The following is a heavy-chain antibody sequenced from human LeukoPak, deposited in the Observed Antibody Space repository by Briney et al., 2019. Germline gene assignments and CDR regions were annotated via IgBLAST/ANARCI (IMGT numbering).Heavy chain of an antibody. CDR3: ASPPHCTNGVCPAGRFWFDP. CDR1: GYTFTSYA. J-gene: IGHJ5*02. CDR2: INTNTGNP. Sequence: GASVKVSCKASGYTFTSYAMNWVRQAPGQGLEWMGWINTNTGNPTYAQGFTGRFVFSLDTSVSTAYLQISSLKAEDTAVYYCASPPHCTNGVCPAGRFWFDPWGQGTLVTVSS. D-gene: IGHD2-8*01. V-gene: IGHV7-4-1*02.